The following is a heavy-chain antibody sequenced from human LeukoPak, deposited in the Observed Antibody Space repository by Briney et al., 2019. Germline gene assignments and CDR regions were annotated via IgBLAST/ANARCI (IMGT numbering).Heavy chain of an antibody. CDR2: ISAYNGNT. D-gene: IGHD6-19*01. Sequence: ASVKVSCKASGYTFTSYGISWVRQAPGQGLEWMGWISAYNGNTNYAQKLQGRVTMTTDTSTSTAYMELRSLRSDDTAVYYCARDPSRGWYYYYYYYGMDVWGQGTTVTVSS. V-gene: IGHV1-18*01. CDR3: ARDPSRGWYYYYYYYGMDV. CDR1: GYTFTSYG. J-gene: IGHJ6*02.